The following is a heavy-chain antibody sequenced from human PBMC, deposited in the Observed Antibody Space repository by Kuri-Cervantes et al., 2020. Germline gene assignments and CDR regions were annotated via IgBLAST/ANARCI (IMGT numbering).Heavy chain of an antibody. D-gene: IGHD2-21*02. V-gene: IGHV3-7*04. Sequence: GGSLRLSCVASGFTFRDYWISWVRQAPGEGLEWVANINEGANVKYYVESVKGRFTISRDNFKNTLYLQMNSLRAEDTAVYYCARQAYCGGDCTNDAFDIWGQGTMVTVSS. CDR3: ARQAYCGGDCTNDAFDI. CDR2: INEGANVK. J-gene: IGHJ3*02. CDR1: GFTFRDYW.